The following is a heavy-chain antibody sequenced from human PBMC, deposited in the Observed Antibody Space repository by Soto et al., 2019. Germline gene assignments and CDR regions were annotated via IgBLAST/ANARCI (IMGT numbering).Heavy chain of an antibody. D-gene: IGHD6-13*01. CDR1: CYTFTSYG. J-gene: IGHJ5*02. Sequence: ASVQVSCKASCYTFTSYGISWVRQAPGQGLEWMGWISAYNGNTIYAQKFQGRVTMTEDTSTDTAYMELSSLRSEDTAVYYCATDTPIAAGTKAWFDPWGQGTLVTVSS. CDR3: ATDTPIAAGTKAWFDP. CDR2: ISAYNGNT. V-gene: IGHV1-18*01.